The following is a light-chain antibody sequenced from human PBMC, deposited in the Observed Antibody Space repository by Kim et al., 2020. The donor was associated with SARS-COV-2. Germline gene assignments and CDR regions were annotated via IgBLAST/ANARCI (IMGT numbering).Light chain of an antibody. V-gene: IGLV3-9*01. CDR2: SDS. J-gene: IGLJ3*02. Sequence: VSVALGQTDRITCGGNNIGSKNVHWYQQKPGQAPVLVIYSDSNRPSGIPERFSGSNSGNTATLTISRAQAGDEADYYCQVWDSSTVFGGGPQLTVL. CDR3: QVWDSSTV. CDR1: NIGSKN.